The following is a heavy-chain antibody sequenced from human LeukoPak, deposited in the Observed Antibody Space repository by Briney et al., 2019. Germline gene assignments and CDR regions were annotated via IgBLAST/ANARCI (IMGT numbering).Heavy chain of an antibody. Sequence: PGGSLRLSCAASGFTFSSYEMNWVRQAPGKGLEWVSYISSSGSTIYYADSVKGRFTISRDNAKNSLYLQMNSLRAEDTAVYYCARVRSDRGVINWFDPWGQGTLVTVSS. J-gene: IGHJ5*02. CDR3: ARVRSDRGVINWFDP. CDR2: ISSSGSTI. D-gene: IGHD3-10*01. V-gene: IGHV3-48*03. CDR1: GFTFSSYE.